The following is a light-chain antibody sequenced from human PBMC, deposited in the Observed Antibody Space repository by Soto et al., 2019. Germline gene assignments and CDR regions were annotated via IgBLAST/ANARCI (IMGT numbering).Light chain of an antibody. Sequence: QSALTQPASVSGSPGQSITISCTGTSSEVGGYNYVSWYQQHPGKAPKLMIYDVSNRPSGVSNRFSGSKSGNTASLTISGLQDEDEADYYCSSYTSRSTLYVFGTGTKLTVL. CDR3: SSYTSRSTLYV. V-gene: IGLV2-14*01. J-gene: IGLJ1*01. CDR2: DVS. CDR1: SSEVGGYNY.